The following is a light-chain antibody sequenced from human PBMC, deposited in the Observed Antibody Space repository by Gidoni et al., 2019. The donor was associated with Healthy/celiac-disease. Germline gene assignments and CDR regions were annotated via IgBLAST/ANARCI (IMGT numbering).Light chain of an antibody. Sequence: QSVLKQPPSVSGAPGTRVTISCTGGSSNIGAVYDVHWYQQLPGTAPQLLIYVNSNRPSGVPDRFSGSKSCTSASLAITVLQSEDEADYYCQSYDSSLSGVVFGGGTKLPVL. CDR2: VNS. CDR3: QSYDSSLSGVV. J-gene: IGLJ2*01. V-gene: IGLV1-40*01. CDR1: SSNIGAVYD.